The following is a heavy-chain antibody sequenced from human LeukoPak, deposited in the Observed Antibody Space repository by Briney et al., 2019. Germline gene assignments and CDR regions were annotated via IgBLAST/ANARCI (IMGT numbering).Heavy chain of an antibody. D-gene: IGHD3-22*01. J-gene: IGHJ4*02. CDR2: MHPGDSDT. V-gene: IGHV5-51*01. CDR3: ARHPFFYESSGYPSYFDY. Sequence: GESLKISCKGSGYSFTSYWIGWVRQMSGKGLEWMGIMHPGDSDTRYSPSFQGQVTISADKSISTAYLQWSSLKVSDTAMYYCARHPFFYESSGYPSYFDYWDQGTLVTVSS. CDR1: GYSFTSYW.